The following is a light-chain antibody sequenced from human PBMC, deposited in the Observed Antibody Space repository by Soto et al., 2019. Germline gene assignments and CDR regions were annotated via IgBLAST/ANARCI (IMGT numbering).Light chain of an antibody. V-gene: IGKV3-15*01. Sequence: EIVMTQSPATLSVSPGERATLSCRASHSVSGGLAWYQQKPGQAPRLLIYRASIRVTGIPARFSGSGSGTEFTPTISSLQSEYFAFYYCQQNNNWPYSFGQGTKLEIK. CDR2: RAS. CDR1: HSVSGG. CDR3: QQNNNWPYS. J-gene: IGKJ2*01.